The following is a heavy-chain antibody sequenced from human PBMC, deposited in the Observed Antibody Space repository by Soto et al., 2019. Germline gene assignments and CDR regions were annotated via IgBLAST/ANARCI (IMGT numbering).Heavy chain of an antibody. J-gene: IGHJ4*02. CDR3: ARDTPKGGYDSYFDY. Sequence: SETLSLTYTVSGGSISSYYWSWIRQPPGKGLEWIGYIYYSGSTNYNPSLKSRVTISVDTSKNQFSLKLSSVTAADTAVYYCARDTPKGGYDSYFDYWGQGTLVTVSS. V-gene: IGHV4-59*01. D-gene: IGHD5-12*01. CDR1: GGSISSYY. CDR2: IYYSGST.